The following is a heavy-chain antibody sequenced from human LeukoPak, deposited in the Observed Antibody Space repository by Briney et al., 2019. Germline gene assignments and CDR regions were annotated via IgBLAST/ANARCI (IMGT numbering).Heavy chain of an antibody. CDR2: ITGSGGTT. D-gene: IGHD3-22*01. J-gene: IGHJ4*02. V-gene: IGHV3-23*01. CDR3: ARGGFSGYVAVY. CDR1: GFTFSNYD. Sequence: GGSLKLSCAASGFTFSNYDMICVCQAPGKGLEWVSSITGSGGTTYYADSVTGRFTIPRDNSKNTLYLQMNSLRVEDTAVFYCARGGFSGYVAVYWGQGTLVTVSS.